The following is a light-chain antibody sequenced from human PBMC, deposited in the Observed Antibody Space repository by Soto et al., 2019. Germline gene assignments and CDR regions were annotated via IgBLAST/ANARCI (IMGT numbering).Light chain of an antibody. V-gene: IGKV3-20*01. CDR2: AS. Sequence: EIVLTQSPATLSLSPVERATLCFSASQSVVTSLALYQPTPGQAPRLLVYASTRATGIPHRFSGSGAGAYFNLTISRLEPADFRVYYCQPYGSSHTFGQGPRRENK. CDR3: QPYGSSHT. J-gene: IGKJ5*01. CDR1: QSVVTS.